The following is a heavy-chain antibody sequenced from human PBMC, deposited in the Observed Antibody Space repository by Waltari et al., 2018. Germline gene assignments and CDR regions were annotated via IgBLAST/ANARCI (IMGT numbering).Heavy chain of an antibody. D-gene: IGHD3-10*01. J-gene: IGHJ2*01. CDR1: GGSISSSSLY. V-gene: IGHV4-39*01. CDR3: ATASLWKHFDL. Sequence: QLQLQESGPGLVKPSGTLSLTCTVSGGSISSSSLYWGCIRQSPGKGLEWIASISYGGTTYYNPSLKSRLTISVDTSKNQFSLKLSSVTAADTAVYYCATASLWKHFDLWGRGTLLTVSS. CDR2: ISYGGTT.